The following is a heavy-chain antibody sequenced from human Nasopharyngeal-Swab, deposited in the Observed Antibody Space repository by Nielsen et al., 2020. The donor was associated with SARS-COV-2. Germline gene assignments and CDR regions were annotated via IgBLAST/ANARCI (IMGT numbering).Heavy chain of an antibody. CDR2: LTSDGAST. V-gene: IGHV3-23*01. CDR1: GFTFSSYV. Sequence: GGSLRLSCAASGFTFSSYVMSWVRQAPGKGLEWVSGLTSDGASTDYADSVKGRFTISRDTSKNTVYMQMNSLRAEDTAVYYCATSPGIAVAGTLNWFDPWGQGTLVTVSS. CDR3: ATSPGIAVAGTLNWFDP. J-gene: IGHJ5*02. D-gene: IGHD6-19*01.